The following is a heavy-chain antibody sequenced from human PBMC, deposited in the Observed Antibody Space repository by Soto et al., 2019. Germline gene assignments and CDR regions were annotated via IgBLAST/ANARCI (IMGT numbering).Heavy chain of an antibody. CDR3: ARHRGYDAQDYYYNAMDV. Sequence: PGGSLRLSGSASGFSFSNYNMNWVRQAPGKGLEWVSYISTGGSTIYYADSVKGRFTISRDTAKNSLYLQMNSLRAEDTAVYYCARHRGYDAQDYYYNAMDVWGQGTTVTVSS. J-gene: IGHJ6*02. D-gene: IGHD3-10*01. CDR1: GFSFSNYN. V-gene: IGHV3-48*01. CDR2: ISTGGSTI.